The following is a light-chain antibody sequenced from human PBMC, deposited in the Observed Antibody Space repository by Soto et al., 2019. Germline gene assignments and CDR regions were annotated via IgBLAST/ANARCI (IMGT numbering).Light chain of an antibody. CDR3: SSYSGTNYHYV. CDR2: EVS. Sequence: QSVLTQPPSASGSFGQSVTISCTGTSSDVGGYNYVSWYQQHPGKAPKLMIYEVSERPSGVPDRFSGSKSGNTASLTVPGLQADNEADYYCSSYSGTNYHYVFGTGTKVTVL. J-gene: IGLJ1*01. CDR1: SSDVGGYNY. V-gene: IGLV2-8*01.